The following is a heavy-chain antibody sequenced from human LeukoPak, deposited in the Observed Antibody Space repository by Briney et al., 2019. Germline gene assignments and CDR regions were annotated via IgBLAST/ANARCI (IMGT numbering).Heavy chain of an antibody. CDR2: INHSGST. J-gene: IGHJ5*02. CDR1: GGSFSGYY. V-gene: IGHV4-34*01. Sequence: PSETLSLTCAVYGGSFSGYYWSWIRQLPGKGLEWIGEINHSGSTNYNPSLKSRVTISVDTSKNQFSLKLSSVTAADTAVCYCARGKYYDYVWGSYRSVNWFDPWGQGTLVTVSS. D-gene: IGHD3-16*02. CDR3: ARGKYYDYVWGSYRSVNWFDP.